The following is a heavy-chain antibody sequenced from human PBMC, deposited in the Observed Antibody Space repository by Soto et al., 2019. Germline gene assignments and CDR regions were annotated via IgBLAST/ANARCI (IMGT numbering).Heavy chain of an antibody. D-gene: IGHD3-10*01. CDR1: GGSISSYY. CDR3: ARLGRYYQSLDS. CDR2: IYYGGTT. V-gene: IGHV4-59*08. Sequence: SETQSLTCRVSGGSISSYYWSWIRQSPGKGLEWVGYIYYGGTTSYNPSLKSRVTISLETSKSQFSLRLTSVTAADTAVYYCARLGRYYQSLDSWGPGTLVTVSS. J-gene: IGHJ5*01.